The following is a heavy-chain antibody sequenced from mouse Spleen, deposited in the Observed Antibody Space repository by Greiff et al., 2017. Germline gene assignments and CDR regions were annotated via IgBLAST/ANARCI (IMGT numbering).Heavy chain of an antibody. J-gene: IGHJ2*01. CDR1: GFTFSSYA. CDR3: ARHFTTVVAPDY. D-gene: IGHD1-1*01. CDR2: ISSGGGNT. Sequence: EVKLMESGGGLVKLGGSLKLSCAASGFTFSSYAMSWVRQTPEKRLEWVATISSGGGNTYYPDSVKGRFTISRDNAKNTLYLQMSSLKSEDTAMYYCARHFTTVVAPDYWGQGTTLTVSS. V-gene: IGHV5-9*04.